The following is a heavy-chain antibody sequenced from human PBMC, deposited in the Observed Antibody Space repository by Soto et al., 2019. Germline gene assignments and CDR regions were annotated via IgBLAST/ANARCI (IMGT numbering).Heavy chain of an antibody. V-gene: IGHV3-30*18. D-gene: IGHD5-18*01. CDR1: GFTFSSYG. J-gene: IGHJ5*02. Sequence: PGGSLRLSCAASGFTFSSYGMHWVRQAPGKGLEWVAVIPYDGSNKYYADSVKGRFTISRDNSKNTLYLQMNSLRAEDTAVYYCAKDEDTAMVLPTWFDPWGQGT. CDR2: IPYDGSNK. CDR3: AKDEDTAMVLPTWFDP.